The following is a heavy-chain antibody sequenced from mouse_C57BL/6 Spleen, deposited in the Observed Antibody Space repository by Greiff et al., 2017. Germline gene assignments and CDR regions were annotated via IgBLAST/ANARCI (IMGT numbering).Heavy chain of an antibody. CDR3: ARYYSNYVDYAMDY. D-gene: IGHD2-5*01. V-gene: IGHV1-26*01. CDR2: INPNNGGT. Sequence: VQLQQSGPELVKPGASVKISCKASGYTFTDYYMNWVKQSHGKSLEWIGDINPNNGGTSYNQKFKGKATLTVDKSSSTAYMELRSLTSEDSAVYYCARYYSNYVDYAMDYWGQGTSVTVSS. CDR1: GYTFTDYY. J-gene: IGHJ4*01.